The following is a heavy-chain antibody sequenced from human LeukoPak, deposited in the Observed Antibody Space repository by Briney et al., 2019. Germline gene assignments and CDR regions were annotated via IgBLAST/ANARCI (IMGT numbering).Heavy chain of an antibody. D-gene: IGHD5-24*01. CDR1: SGSISSYY. CDR2: MYYSGST. J-gene: IGHJ4*02. CDR3: ARARMATIRTFDY. V-gene: IGHV4-59*08. Sequence: SETLSLTCTVSSGSISSYYWSWIRQPPGKGLEWIGYMYYSGSTNYNPSLKSRVTISVDTSKNQFSLKLSSVTAADTAVYYCARARMATIRTFDYWGQGTLVTVSS.